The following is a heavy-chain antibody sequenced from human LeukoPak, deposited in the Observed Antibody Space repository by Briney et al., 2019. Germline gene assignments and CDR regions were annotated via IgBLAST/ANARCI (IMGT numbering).Heavy chain of an antibody. CDR1: GGSISSSHW. J-gene: IGHJ4*02. CDR2: IYHSGSI. V-gene: IGHV4-4*02. CDR3: ASLYGSSWPPFDY. D-gene: IGHD6-13*01. Sequence: SGTLSLTCTVSGGSISSSHWWSWVRQPPGKRLEWIGEIYHSGSINYNPSLKSRVTISIDKSKNQFSLKLSSVTAADTAVYYCASLYGSSWPPFDYWGQGTLVTVSS.